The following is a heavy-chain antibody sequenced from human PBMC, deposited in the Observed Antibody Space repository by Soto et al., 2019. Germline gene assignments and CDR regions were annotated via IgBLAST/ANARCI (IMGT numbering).Heavy chain of an antibody. CDR1: GFTFSSYA. J-gene: IGHJ4*02. CDR2: ISYDGSNK. V-gene: IGHV3-30-3*01. Sequence: GGSLRLSCAASGFTFSSYAMHWVRQAPGKGLEWVAVISYDGSNKYYADSVKGRFTISRDNSKNTLYLQMNSLRAEDTAVYYCASDRIHVPFWEPAQYDYWGQGTLVTVSS. D-gene: IGHD1-26*01. CDR3: ASDRIHVPFWEPAQYDY.